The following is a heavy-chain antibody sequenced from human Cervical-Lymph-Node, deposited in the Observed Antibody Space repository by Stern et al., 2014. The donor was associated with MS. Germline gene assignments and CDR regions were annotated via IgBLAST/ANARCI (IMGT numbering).Heavy chain of an antibody. CDR1: GGSTSSYY. CDR2: ISSSGGT. V-gene: IGHV4-59*08. D-gene: IGHD6-6*01. Sequence: QVQLVQSGPGLVKPSETLSLTCTVSGGSTSSYYWSWIRQPPGKGLEWIGYISSSGGTKYTPPLKSRVPIPLDPSKTQFSLTLSSVTAADTAVYYCARGYTTSSGRPDYWGQGTLVTVSS. J-gene: IGHJ4*02. CDR3: ARGYTTSSGRPDY.